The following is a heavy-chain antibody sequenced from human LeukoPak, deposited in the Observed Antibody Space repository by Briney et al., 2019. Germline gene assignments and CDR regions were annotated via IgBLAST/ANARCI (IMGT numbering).Heavy chain of an antibody. V-gene: IGHV3-9*01. CDR2: ISWNSGSI. CDR1: GFTFDDYA. J-gene: IGHJ6*02. Sequence: RSGGSLRLSCAASGFTFDDYAMHWVRQAPGKGLEWVSGISWNSGSIGYADSVKGRFTISRDNAKNSLYLQMNSLRAEDTAVYYCAKDITVTRYNYYGMDVWGQGTTVTVSS. D-gene: IGHD4-17*01. CDR3: AKDITVTRYNYYGMDV.